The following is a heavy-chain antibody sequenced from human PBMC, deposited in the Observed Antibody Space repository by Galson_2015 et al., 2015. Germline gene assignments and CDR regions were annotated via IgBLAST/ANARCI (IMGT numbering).Heavy chain of an antibody. CDR1: GFTLSNYA. Sequence: SLRLSCAASGFTLSNYAMHWVRQAPGKGLEWVTVISYDGDKKYSADSVQGRFTISRDNSKNTVYLQMNSLGTEDTAVYYCAVVKLFEVLVIPPYYYGMILWGQVTTVTVSS. CDR3: AVVKLFEVLVIPPYYYGMIL. CDR2: ISYDGDKK. V-gene: IGHV3-30*03. D-gene: IGHD2-21*01. J-gene: IGHJ6*02.